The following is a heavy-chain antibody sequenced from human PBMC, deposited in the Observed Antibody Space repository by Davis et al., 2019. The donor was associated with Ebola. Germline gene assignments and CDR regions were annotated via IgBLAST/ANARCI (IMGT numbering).Heavy chain of an antibody. J-gene: IGHJ6*02. CDR3: AKLSSSSWFHGMDV. CDR2: IYPGDSDT. Sequence: HRESLKLSCKGSGYSFASYWIGWVRQMPGKGLEWMGIIYPGDSDTRYSPSFQGQVTISADKSISTAYLQWSSLKASDTAMYYCAKLSSSSWFHGMDVWGQGTTVSVSS. D-gene: IGHD6-13*01. CDR1: GYSFASYW. V-gene: IGHV5-51*01.